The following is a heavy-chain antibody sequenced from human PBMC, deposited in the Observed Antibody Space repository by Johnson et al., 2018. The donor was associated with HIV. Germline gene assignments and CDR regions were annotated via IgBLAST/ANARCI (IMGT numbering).Heavy chain of an antibody. CDR1: GLTFSSYA. CDR2: ISGSGGST. CDR3: ARDHIRGYDSPNDAFDI. Sequence: VQLVESGGGLVQPGGSLRLSCAASGLTFSSYAMSWVRQAPGKGLEWVSSISGSGGSTYHADSVKGRFTISRDNPKKTLYLQMNSLRAEDTAVYYCARDHIRGYDSPNDAFDIWGQGTMVTVSS. D-gene: IGHD3-22*01. V-gene: IGHV3-23*04. J-gene: IGHJ3*02.